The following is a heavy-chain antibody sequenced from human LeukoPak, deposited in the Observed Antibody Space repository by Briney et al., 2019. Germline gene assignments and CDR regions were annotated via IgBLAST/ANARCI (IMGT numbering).Heavy chain of an antibody. D-gene: IGHD4-17*01. CDR2: INGNGGST. Sequence: GGSLRLSCAASGFTFSSYWMHWVRQAPGKGLVWVSRINGNGGSTSYADSVKGRFTISRDNAKNTLYLQMNSMRAEDTAVYYCAYDDYVRTVNYFDYWGQATLVTVSS. CDR1: GFTFSSYW. J-gene: IGHJ4*02. CDR3: AYDDYVRTVNYFDY. V-gene: IGHV3-74*01.